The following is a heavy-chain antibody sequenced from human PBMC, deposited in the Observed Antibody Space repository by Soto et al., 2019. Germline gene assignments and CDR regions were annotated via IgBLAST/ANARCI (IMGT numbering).Heavy chain of an antibody. CDR3: ARKGYSYGYSLDDAFDI. J-gene: IGHJ3*02. Sequence: PGESLKISCKGSGYSFTSYWIGWVRQMPGKGLEWMGIIYPGDSDTRYSPSFQGQVTISADKSISTAYLQWSSLKASDTAMYYCARKGYSYGYSLDDAFDIWGQGTMVTVSS. CDR2: IYPGDSDT. CDR1: GYSFTSYW. D-gene: IGHD5-18*01. V-gene: IGHV5-51*01.